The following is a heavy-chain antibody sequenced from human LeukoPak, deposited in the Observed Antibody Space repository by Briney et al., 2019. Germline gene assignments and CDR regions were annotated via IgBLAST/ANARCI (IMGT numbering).Heavy chain of an antibody. J-gene: IGHJ6*03. D-gene: IGHD3-9*01. V-gene: IGHV3-23*01. CDR2: ISGSGGST. CDR1: GFTFSSHA. CDR3: AKSPSLLTGYDYYYMDV. Sequence: GGSLRLSCAASGFTFSSHAMSWVRQAPGKGLEWVSAISGSGGSTYYADSVKGRLTISRDNSKNTLYLQMNSLRAEDTAVYYCAKSPSLLTGYDYYYMDVWGKGTTVTVSS.